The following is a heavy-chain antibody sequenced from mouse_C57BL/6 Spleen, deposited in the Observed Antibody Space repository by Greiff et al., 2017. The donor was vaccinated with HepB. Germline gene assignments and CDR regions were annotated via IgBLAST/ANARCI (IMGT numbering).Heavy chain of an antibody. CDR3: AIRCYGSSYWYFDV. D-gene: IGHD1-1*01. CDR1: GYSITSGYY. V-gene: IGHV3-6*01. J-gene: IGHJ1*03. Sequence: EVQRVESGPGLVKPSQSLSLTCSVTGYSITSGYYWNWIRQFPGNKLEWMGYISYDGSNNYNPSLKNRISITRDTSKNQFFLKLNSVTTEDTATYYCAIRCYGSSYWYFDVWGTGTTVTVSS. CDR2: ISYDGSN.